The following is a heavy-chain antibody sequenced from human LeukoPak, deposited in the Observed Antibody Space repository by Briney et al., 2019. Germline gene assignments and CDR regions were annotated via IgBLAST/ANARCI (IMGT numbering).Heavy chain of an antibody. CDR1: GGTFSSYA. J-gene: IGHJ4*02. CDR3: ARGNPPYAPPDY. Sequence: SVKVSCKASGGTFSSYAISWVRQAPGQGLEWMGGIIPIFGTANYAQKFQGRVTITADESTSTAYMELSSLRSEDTAVYYCARGNPPYAPPDYWGQGTLVTVSS. V-gene: IGHV1-69*13. CDR2: IIPIFGTA. D-gene: IGHD2-2*01.